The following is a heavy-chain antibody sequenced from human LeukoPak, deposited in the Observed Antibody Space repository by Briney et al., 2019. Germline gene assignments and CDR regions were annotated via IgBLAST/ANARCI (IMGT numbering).Heavy chain of an antibody. D-gene: IGHD6-6*01. J-gene: IGHJ5*02. CDR1: GFTFSGYD. CDR3: ARGSSNVAARNNWFDP. Sequence: GGSLRLSCAASGFTFSGYDMNWVRQAPGKGLEWVSSISGSSSYIYYADSMKGRFTISRGNAKNSLYLQMNSLRAEDTAVYYCARGSSNVAARNNWFDPWGQGTLVTVSS. CDR2: ISGSSSYI. V-gene: IGHV3-21*01.